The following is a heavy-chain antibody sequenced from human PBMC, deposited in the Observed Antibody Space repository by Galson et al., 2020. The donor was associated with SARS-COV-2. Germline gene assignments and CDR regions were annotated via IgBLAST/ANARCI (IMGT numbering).Heavy chain of an antibody. CDR2: ISSNGDSR. CDR3: AKADAATVTTSAFHF. J-gene: IGHJ3*01. CDR1: GFTFSNNA. Sequence: GESLKISCAASGFTFSNNAMHWVRQAPGKGLEYVSVISSNGDSRYYANFVQGRFTISRDNSKNTLYLQMGSLRAEDMAVYYCAKADAATVTTSAFHFWGQGTMVTVSS. D-gene: IGHD4-17*01. V-gene: IGHV3-64*01.